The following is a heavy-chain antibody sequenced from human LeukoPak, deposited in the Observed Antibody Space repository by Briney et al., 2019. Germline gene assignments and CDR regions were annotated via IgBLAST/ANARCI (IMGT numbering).Heavy chain of an antibody. CDR1: GYSFTSYW. D-gene: IGHD3-3*01. V-gene: IGHV5-51*01. CDR2: IYPGDSDT. CDR3: ARGLAAYYDFWSGYYWFDP. Sequence: AGESLKISCKGSGYSFTSYWIGWVRQLPGKGLEWMGIIYPGDSDTRYSPSFQGQVTISADKSISTAYLQWSSLKASDTAMYYCARGLAAYYDFWSGYYWFDPWGQGTLITVSS. J-gene: IGHJ5*02.